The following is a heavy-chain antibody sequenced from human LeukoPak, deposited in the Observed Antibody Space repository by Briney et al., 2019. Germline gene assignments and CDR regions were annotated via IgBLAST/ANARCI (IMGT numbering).Heavy chain of an antibody. V-gene: IGHV4-59*08. CDR3: AISKGGWLRKTFDY. CDR2: IYYSGST. CDR1: GGSISSYY. D-gene: IGHD5-12*01. J-gene: IGHJ4*02. Sequence: SETLSLTCTVSGGSISSYYWSWIRQPPGKGLEWIGYIYYSGSTNYNPSLKSRVTISVDTSKNQFSLKLSSVTAADTAVYYCAISKGGWLRKTFDYWGQGTLVTVSS.